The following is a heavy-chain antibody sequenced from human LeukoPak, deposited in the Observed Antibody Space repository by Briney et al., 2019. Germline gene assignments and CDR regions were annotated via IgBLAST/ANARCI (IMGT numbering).Heavy chain of an antibody. D-gene: IGHD3-10*01. CDR3: AREGRGFGELLNYYYYMDV. V-gene: IGHV4-34*01. CDR2: INHSGST. CDR1: GGSFSGYY. J-gene: IGHJ6*03. Sequence: SETLSLTCAVYGGSFSGYYWSWIRQPPGKGLEWIGEINHSGSTNYNPSLKSRVTISVDTSKNQFSLKLSSVTAADTAVYYCAREGRGFGELLNYYYYMDVWGKGTTVTISS.